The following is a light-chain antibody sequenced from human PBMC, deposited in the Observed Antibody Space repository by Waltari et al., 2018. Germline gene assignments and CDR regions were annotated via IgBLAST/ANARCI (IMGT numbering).Light chain of an antibody. V-gene: IGKV1-33*01. Sequence: DSQMTQSPSSLTASVGERVTITCQASDEIRNFLNWYHQKPGEAPKVLIYDASNLEMGVPSRFGGSGFGTDFTLTISSLQPEDVGTYYCQQYDNVVRTFGGGTKVEIK. CDR2: DAS. J-gene: IGKJ4*01. CDR1: DEIRNF. CDR3: QQYDNVVRT.